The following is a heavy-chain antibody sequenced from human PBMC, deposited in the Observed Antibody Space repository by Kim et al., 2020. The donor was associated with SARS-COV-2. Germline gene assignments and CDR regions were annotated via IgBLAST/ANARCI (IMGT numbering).Heavy chain of an antibody. V-gene: IGHV3-23*01. CDR2: ISGSGNT. J-gene: IGHJ6*02. CDR1: GFTFSSYA. D-gene: IGHD3-16*01. Sequence: GGSLRLSCAASGFTFSSYAMSWVRQAPGKGLEWVSVISGSGNTYYADSVKGRFTISRDNSKNTLYLQMNSLRAEYTAVYYCAKHWGRVAQGTNGMDVWGQGTTVTVSS. CDR3: AKHWGRVAQGTNGMDV.